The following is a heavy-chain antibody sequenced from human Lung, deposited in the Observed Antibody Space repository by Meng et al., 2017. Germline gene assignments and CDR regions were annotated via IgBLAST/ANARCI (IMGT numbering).Heavy chain of an antibody. CDR1: GYNFPDDY. CDR3: ARDEDISAAGKLFGDY. Sequence: QGGVGPSGAGVKKPGASVKVSWKPFGYNFPDDYIHWVRLAPGQGLEWMGHIDPKSGDTRYAQKFQGRVTMTGDTSIGTAYMELTGLRSDDTALYYCARDEDISAAGKLFGDYWGQGTLVTVSS. CDR2: IDPKSGDT. V-gene: IGHV1-2*06. J-gene: IGHJ4*02. D-gene: IGHD6-13*01.